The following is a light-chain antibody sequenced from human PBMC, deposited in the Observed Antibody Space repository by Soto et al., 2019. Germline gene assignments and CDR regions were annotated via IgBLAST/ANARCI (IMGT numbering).Light chain of an antibody. Sequence: ETVMTQSPATLSVSPGERATLSCRASQSIRSTLAWFQQKPGQAPRLLIYDASKRATGIPARFSGSGSGTEFTLTISSLQSEDFVVYYCQQYNNWPRTFGQGTKVDIK. V-gene: IGKV3-15*01. CDR1: QSIRST. CDR2: DAS. J-gene: IGKJ2*01. CDR3: QQYNNWPRT.